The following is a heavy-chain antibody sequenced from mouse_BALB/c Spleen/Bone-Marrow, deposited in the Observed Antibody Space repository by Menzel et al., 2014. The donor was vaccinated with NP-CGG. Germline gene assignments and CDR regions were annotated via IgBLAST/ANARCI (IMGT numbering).Heavy chain of an antibody. Sequence: EVQLVESGAELVKPGASVKLSCTASGFSIKDTYMHWVKQRPEQGLEWIGRIDPANGNTKYDPKFQGKATITADTSSNSAYLQIRSLTSEDAAVYYCANYYYGSSLFAYWGQGTLVTVSA. CDR3: ANYYYGSSLFAY. CDR2: IDPANGNT. V-gene: IGHV14-3*02. CDR1: GFSIKDTY. D-gene: IGHD1-1*01. J-gene: IGHJ3*01.